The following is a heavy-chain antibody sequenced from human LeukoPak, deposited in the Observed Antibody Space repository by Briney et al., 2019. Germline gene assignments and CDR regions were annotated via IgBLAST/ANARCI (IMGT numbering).Heavy chain of an antibody. D-gene: IGHD2-2*01. CDR2: INHSGST. J-gene: IGHJ6*03. CDR1: GGSFSGYY. CDR3: ARGSCSSTSCTYYYYYYYMDV. Sequence: SETLSLTCAVYGGSFSGYYWSWIRQPPGKGLEWIGEINHSGSTNCNPSLESRVTISVDTSKNQFSLKLSSVTAADTAVYYCARGSCSSTSCTYYYYYYYMDVWGKGTTVTVSS. V-gene: IGHV4-34*01.